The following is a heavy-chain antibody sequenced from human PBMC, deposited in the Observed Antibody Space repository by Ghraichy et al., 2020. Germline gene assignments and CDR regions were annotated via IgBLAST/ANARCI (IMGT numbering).Heavy chain of an antibody. CDR3: ASSSNWNYVLAFDR. CDR2: LHYSGST. Sequence: ESLNISCTVSGGSITSSSYYWGWIRQPPGKGLEWIGSLHYSGSTYYKPSLKSRVTISVDTSKNQFSLKLNSVTAADTAVYYCASSSNWNYVLAFDRWGQGTMVTVSS. CDR1: GGSITSSSYY. V-gene: IGHV4-39*07. J-gene: IGHJ3*02. D-gene: IGHD1-7*01.